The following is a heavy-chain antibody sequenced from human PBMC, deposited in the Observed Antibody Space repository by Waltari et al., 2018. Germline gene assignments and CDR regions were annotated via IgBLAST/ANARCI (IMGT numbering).Heavy chain of an antibody. J-gene: IGHJ5*02. V-gene: IGHV4-38-2*01. CDR1: GYSISSGYY. Sequence: QVQLQESGPGLLKPSETLSLTCAVSGYSISSGYYWGVFRPPPGEGLEWLGSMYHSGNPYNSPFIRSRVTISRDTSKNQFSLQLSSATAADTAVYDRARVHSVSYAQASWFDPWGQGTLVTVSS. CDR2: MYHSGNP. D-gene: IGHD1-26*01. CDR3: ARVHSVSYAQASWFDP.